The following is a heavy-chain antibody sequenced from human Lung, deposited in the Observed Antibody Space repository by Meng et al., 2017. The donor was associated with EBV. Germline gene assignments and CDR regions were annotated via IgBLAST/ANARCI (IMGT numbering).Heavy chain of an antibody. CDR2: IYDSEST. V-gene: IGHV4-30-4*08. CDR1: GGSSKFGDYY. Sequence: QEHEKETGPGRVKPSQNLYLTWTVAGGSSKFGDYYWGWIRLAPGKGLEWIGYIYDSESTSYNPSLISRVTISVDTSRNQYSLKLSSVSVADTALYYCAREYRSSSGLPGPWGQGALVTVSS. J-gene: IGHJ5*02. D-gene: IGHD6-6*01. CDR3: AREYRSSSGLPGP.